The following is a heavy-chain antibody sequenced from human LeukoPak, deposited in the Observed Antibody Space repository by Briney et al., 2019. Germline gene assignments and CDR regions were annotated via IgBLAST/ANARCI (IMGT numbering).Heavy chain of an antibody. J-gene: IGHJ3*02. CDR3: ARSSGYENAFDI. V-gene: IGHV1-2*02. D-gene: IGHD5-12*01. CDR2: INPNSGGT. CDR1: GYSFNDKY. Sequence: ASVKVSCKASGYSFNDKYLHWVRQAPGQGLEWMGSINPNSGGTNYAQKFQGRVTMTRDTSISTAYMELSRLRSDDTAVYYCARSSGYENAFDIWGQGTMVTVSS.